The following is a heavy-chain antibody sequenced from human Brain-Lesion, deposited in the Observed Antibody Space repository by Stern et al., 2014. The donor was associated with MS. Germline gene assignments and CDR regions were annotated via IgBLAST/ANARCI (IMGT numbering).Heavy chain of an antibody. J-gene: IGHJ5*02. Sequence: VQLVESGSGLVKPSQTLSLTCSVSGYSITSAAFSWTWIRQAPGKGLAWAGYMHYGGSPLYNHSLGRRVNTSLDPSKNPFLQRRNAVTAADTAVYYCARGRSRVHPPLDPWGQGTLVTVSS. CDR2: MHYGGSP. D-gene: IGHD2-2*01. CDR3: ARGRSRVHPPLDP. CDR1: GYSITSAAFS. V-gene: IGHV4-30-2*01.